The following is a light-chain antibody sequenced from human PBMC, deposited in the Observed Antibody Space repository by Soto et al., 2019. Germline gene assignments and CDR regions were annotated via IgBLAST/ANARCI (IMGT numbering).Light chain of an antibody. CDR3: QQYTGWPRT. V-gene: IGKV3-20*01. Sequence: EVVMTQSPATLSVSPGDRATLSCRASQIVTSNYLGWYQQKPGQAPRLLIYGVSSRATGVPERFSGSGSGTDFTLTISRLEPEDFAVYYCQQYTGWPRTFGQGTKVEVK. J-gene: IGKJ1*01. CDR1: QIVTSNY. CDR2: GVS.